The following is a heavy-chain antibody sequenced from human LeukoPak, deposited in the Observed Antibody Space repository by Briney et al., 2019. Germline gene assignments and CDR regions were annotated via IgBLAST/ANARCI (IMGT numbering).Heavy chain of an antibody. D-gene: IGHD4-17*01. CDR3: ARDGSLDYAMNFDY. V-gene: IGHV3-21*01. CDR2: ISSSSSYI. Sequence: GGSLRLSCAASGFTFSSYSMNWVRRAPGKGLEWVSSISSSSSYIYYADSVKGRFTISRDNAKNSLYLQMNSLRAEDTAVYYCARDGSLDYAMNFDYWGQGTLVTVSS. J-gene: IGHJ4*02. CDR1: GFTFSSYS.